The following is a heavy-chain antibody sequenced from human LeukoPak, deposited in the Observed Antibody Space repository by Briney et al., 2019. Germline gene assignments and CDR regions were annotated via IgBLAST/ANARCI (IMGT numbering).Heavy chain of an antibody. V-gene: IGHV4-39*07. CDR3: ARVRIAVAGFFDY. CDR2: IYYSGST. D-gene: IGHD6-19*01. J-gene: IGHJ4*02. Sequence: SETLSLTCTVSGGSISSSSYYWGWIRQPPGKGLEWIGSIYYSGSTYYNPSLKSRVTTSVDTSKNQFSLKLSSVTAADTAVYYCARVRIAVAGFFDYWGQGTLVTVSS. CDR1: GGSISSSSYY.